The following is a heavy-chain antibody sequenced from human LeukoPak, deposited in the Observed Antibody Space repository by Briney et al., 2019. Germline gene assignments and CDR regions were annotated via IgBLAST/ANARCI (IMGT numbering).Heavy chain of an antibody. D-gene: IGHD3-10*01. CDR3: ARVIRGILGAFDI. V-gene: IGHV4-4*07. J-gene: IGHJ3*02. CDR2: IYTSGST. CDR1: VGSISSYY. Sequence: SETLSLTCTVSVGSISSYYWSWIRQPAGRGLEWIGRIYTSGSTNYNPSLMSRVTMSVDTSKNQFSLKLSSVTAADTAVYYCARVIRGILGAFDIWGQGTMVTVSS.